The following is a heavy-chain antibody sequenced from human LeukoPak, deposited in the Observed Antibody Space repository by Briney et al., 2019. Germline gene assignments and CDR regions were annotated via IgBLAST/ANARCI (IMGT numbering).Heavy chain of an antibody. CDR1: GFTFSSYA. CDR3: ARDAFFYCSGGSCYPNYYYYGMDV. Sequence: GGSLRLSCAASGFTFSSYAMPWVRQAPGKGLEWVAVISYDGSNKYYADSVKVRFTISRDNSKNTLYLQMNSLRAEDTAVYYCARDAFFYCSGGSCYPNYYYYGMDVWGQGTTVTVSS. CDR2: ISYDGSNK. J-gene: IGHJ6*02. V-gene: IGHV3-30-3*01. D-gene: IGHD2-15*01.